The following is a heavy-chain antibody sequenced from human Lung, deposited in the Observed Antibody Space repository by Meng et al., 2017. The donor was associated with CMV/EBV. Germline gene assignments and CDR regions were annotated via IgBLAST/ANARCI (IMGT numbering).Heavy chain of an antibody. V-gene: IGHV1-8*01. CDR1: GYTFTSYD. CDR2: MNPNSGNT. Sequence: SXXVSXKASGYTFTSYDINWVRQATGQGLEWMGWMNPNSGNTGYAQKFQGRVTMTRNTSISTAYMELSSMRSEDTAVYYCARGLNGGLRFLEWLLRPYYYGMDVWGQGTTVTVSS. D-gene: IGHD3-3*01. CDR3: ARGLNGGLRFLEWLLRPYYYGMDV. J-gene: IGHJ6*02.